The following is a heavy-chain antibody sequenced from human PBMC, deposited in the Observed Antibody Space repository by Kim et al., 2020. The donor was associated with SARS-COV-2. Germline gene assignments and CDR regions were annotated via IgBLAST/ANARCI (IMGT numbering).Heavy chain of an antibody. D-gene: IGHD3-9*01. CDR3: ARDLKYYDILTGYSSDYYYGMDV. CDR1: GGTFSSYA. V-gene: IGHV1-69*13. Sequence: SVKVSCKASGGTFSSYAISWVRQAPGQGLEWMGGIIPIFGTANYAQKFQGRVTITADESTSTAYMELSSLRSEDTAVYYCARDLKYYDILTGYSSDYYYGMDVWGQGTTVTVSS. J-gene: IGHJ6*02. CDR2: IIPIFGTA.